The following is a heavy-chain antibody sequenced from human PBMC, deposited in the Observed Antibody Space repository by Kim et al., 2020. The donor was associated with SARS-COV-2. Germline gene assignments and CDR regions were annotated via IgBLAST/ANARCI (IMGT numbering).Heavy chain of an antibody. V-gene: IGHV3-23*01. CDR3: AKSIAFYYYYGMDV. D-gene: IGHD6-6*01. Sequence: ADSVKGRFTISRGNSKNTLYLQMNSLRAEDTAVYYCAKSIAFYYYYGMDVWGQGTTVTVSS. J-gene: IGHJ6*02.